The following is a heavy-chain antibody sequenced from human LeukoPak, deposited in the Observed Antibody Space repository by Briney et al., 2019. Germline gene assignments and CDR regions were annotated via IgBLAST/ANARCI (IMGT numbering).Heavy chain of an antibody. J-gene: IGHJ4*02. CDR2: ISYDGSNK. Sequence: GGSLRLSCAASGFTFSSYGMHWVRQAPGKGLEWVAVISYDGSNKYHADSVKGRFTISRDNSKNTLYLQMNSLRAEDTAVYYCAKYPSSSWFFFDYWGQGTLVTVSS. D-gene: IGHD6-13*01. V-gene: IGHV3-30*18. CDR3: AKYPSSSWFFFDY. CDR1: GFTFSSYG.